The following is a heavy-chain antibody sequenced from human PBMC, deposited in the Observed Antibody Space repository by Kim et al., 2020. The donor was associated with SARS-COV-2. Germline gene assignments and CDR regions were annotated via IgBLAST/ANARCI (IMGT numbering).Heavy chain of an antibody. D-gene: IGHD3-9*01. Sequence: GGSLRLSCAASGFTFSTYGMNWVRQAPGKGLEWVAAISYDGNNIYYADSVKGRFTISRDNSKNTLYLQMNSLRPEDTAVYNCAKDFEPGCMDVWGQGTTVTVSS. V-gene: IGHV3-30*18. CDR1: GFTFSTYG. J-gene: IGHJ6*02. CDR2: ISYDGNNI. CDR3: AKDFEPGCMDV.